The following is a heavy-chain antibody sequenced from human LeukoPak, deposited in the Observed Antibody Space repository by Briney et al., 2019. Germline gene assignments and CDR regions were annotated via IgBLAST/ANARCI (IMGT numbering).Heavy chain of an antibody. Sequence: GGSLRLSCSAPGFTVSNYSIESVRQAPGGRLEWLAYISSSGSVTHSAGSVKGRFTVSRDNSKKSLYRQMNILRTGDTGFFDCVLGGRNGHYFGLVYWGQGTLVTVSS. CDR1: GFTVSNYS. J-gene: IGHJ4*02. V-gene: IGHV3-48*01. D-gene: IGHD3-16*01. CDR3: VLGGRNGHYFGLVY. CDR2: ISSSGSVT.